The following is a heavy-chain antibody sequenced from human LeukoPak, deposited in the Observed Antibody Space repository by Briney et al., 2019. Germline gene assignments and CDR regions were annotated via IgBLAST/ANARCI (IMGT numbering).Heavy chain of an antibody. Sequence: GRSLRLSCAASGFTFSSYGMHWVRQAPGKGLEWVAVIWYDGSNKYYADSVKGRFTISRDNSKNTLYLQMNSLRAEDTAVYYCARDPSSGWYYFDYWGQGTLVTVSS. CDR2: IWYDGSNK. CDR3: ARDPSSGWYYFDY. V-gene: IGHV3-33*01. D-gene: IGHD6-19*01. J-gene: IGHJ4*02. CDR1: GFTFSSYG.